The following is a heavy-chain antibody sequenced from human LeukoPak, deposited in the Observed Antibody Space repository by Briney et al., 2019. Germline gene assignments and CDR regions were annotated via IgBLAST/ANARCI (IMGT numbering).Heavy chain of an antibody. J-gene: IGHJ4*02. CDR2: IRYDGNEK. V-gene: IGHV3-30*02. CDR1: GFTFSTFG. Sequence: GGSLRLSCAASGFTFSTFGMNWFRQAPGKGLEWVAFIRYDGNEKKYAESVKGRLSISRDNSKNTLYLQVNSLRPEDTAVYYCAKGVSPGKYYNAFDYWGQGTLVAVSP. D-gene: IGHD3-10*01. CDR3: AKGVSPGKYYNAFDY.